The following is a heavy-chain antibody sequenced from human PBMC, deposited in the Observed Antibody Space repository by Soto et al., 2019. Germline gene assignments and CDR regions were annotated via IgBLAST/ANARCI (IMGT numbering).Heavy chain of an antibody. J-gene: IGHJ5*02. CDR1: GFTFSSYS. CDR2: ISSSSSTI. Sequence: EVQLVESGGGLVQPGGSLRLSCAASGFTFSSYSMNWVRQAPGKGLEWVSYISSSSSTIYYADSVKGRFTISRDNAKNSLYLQMNSLRAEDTAVYYCARDGLAAAGTFFWVNWFDPWGQGTLVTVSS. D-gene: IGHD6-13*01. V-gene: IGHV3-48*01. CDR3: ARDGLAAAGTFFWVNWFDP.